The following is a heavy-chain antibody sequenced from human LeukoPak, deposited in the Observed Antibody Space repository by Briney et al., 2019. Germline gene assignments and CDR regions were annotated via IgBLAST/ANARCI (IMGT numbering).Heavy chain of an antibody. V-gene: IGHV4-59*11. CDR2: IHSTGNT. D-gene: IGHD2-2*01. CDR1: GGSISDHY. J-gene: IGHJ4*02. CDR3: ARFSSGCSTASCYLDY. Sequence: SETLSLTCTVSGGSISDHYWSWIRQPPGKGLELTGHIHSTGNTFYNPSLKSRVTISLDTSRNQFSLMLSSVTAAATAVYYCARFSSGCSTASCYLDYWGQGTLVTVSS.